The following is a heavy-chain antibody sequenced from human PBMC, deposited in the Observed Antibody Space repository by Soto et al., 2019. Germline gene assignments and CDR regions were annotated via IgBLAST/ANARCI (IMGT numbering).Heavy chain of an antibody. CDR2: IYPSDSDT. CDR1: GYNFAGYW. CDR3: ANPGVSTGAFDY. Sequence: LGESLKISCKGSGYNFAGYWIAWVRQMPGKGLELMGIIYPSDSDTRYRPSFQGQVTISADKSISSAYLQWSSLRASDTAMYYCANPGVSTGAFDYWGQGTPVTVSS. J-gene: IGHJ4*02. D-gene: IGHD1-1*01. V-gene: IGHV5-51*01.